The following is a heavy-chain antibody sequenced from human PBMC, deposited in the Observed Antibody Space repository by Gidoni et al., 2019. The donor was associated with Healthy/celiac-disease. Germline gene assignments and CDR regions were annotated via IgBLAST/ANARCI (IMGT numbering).Heavy chain of an antibody. CDR3: ATDILDMGVVAPTTPY. J-gene: IGHJ4*02. V-gene: IGHV1-24*01. Sequence: QVQLVQSGAEVKKPGASVKVSCKVSGYTLTELSMPWVRQAPGKGLEWMGGFDPEDGETIYAQKFQGRVTMTEDTSTDTAYMELSSLRSEDTAVYYCATDILDMGVVAPTTPYWGQGTLVTVSS. D-gene: IGHD2-15*01. CDR1: GYTLTELS. CDR2: FDPEDGET.